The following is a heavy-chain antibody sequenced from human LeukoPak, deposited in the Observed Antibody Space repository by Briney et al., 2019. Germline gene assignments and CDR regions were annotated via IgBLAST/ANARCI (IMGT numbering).Heavy chain of an antibody. CDR1: GGCFSGYY. Sequence: SETLSLTCAVYGGCFSGYYWGWIRQPPGKGLEGSGEINHSGSTNYNPSLKSRVTIAAATAKNQFSLKLSSVPAADTAVPYCARGPRSYDSSGYPKPSYFDSWGHGTLVTASS. D-gene: IGHD3-22*01. CDR2: INHSGST. J-gene: IGHJ4*01. V-gene: IGHV4-34*01. CDR3: ARGPRSYDSSGYPKPSYFDS.